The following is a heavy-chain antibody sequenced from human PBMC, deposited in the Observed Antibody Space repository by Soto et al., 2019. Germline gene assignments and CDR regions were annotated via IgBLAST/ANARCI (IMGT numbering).Heavy chain of an antibody. D-gene: IGHD3-16*01. CDR1: GFTFSDYY. V-gene: IGHV3-11*06. CDR2: ISSSSSYT. Sequence: GGSLRLSCAASGFTFSDYYMSWIRQAPGKGLEWVSYISSSSSYTNYADSVKGRFTISRDNAKNSLYLQMNSLRAEDTAVYYCASDPPGGFDYWGQGTLVTVSS. J-gene: IGHJ4*02. CDR3: ASDPPGGFDY.